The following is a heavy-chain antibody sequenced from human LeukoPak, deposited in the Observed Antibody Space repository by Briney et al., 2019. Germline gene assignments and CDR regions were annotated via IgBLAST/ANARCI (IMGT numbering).Heavy chain of an antibody. V-gene: IGHV3-20*04. Sequence: GGSLRLSCAASGFTFGDYGMSWVRQTPGKGLEWVAGINWNGGSTSYVDSVKGRITISRDNAKNSLYLQMNSLRAEDTALYYCARAGAMVRDYMDVWGKGTTVTVSS. J-gene: IGHJ6*03. CDR2: INWNGGST. CDR3: ARAGAMVRDYMDV. CDR1: GFTFGDYG. D-gene: IGHD3-10*01.